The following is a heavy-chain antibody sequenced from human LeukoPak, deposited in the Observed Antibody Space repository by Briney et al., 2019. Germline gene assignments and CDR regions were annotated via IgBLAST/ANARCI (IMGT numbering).Heavy chain of an antibody. V-gene: IGHV3-7*01. D-gene: IGHD5-12*01. CDR1: GFIFRNYW. CDR3: AVATRSFLHDYC. J-gene: IGHJ4*02. Sequence: GGSLRVSCAASGFIFRNYWMSWVRQAPGKGLEWVAIINQDGREKHYVDSVKGRFTISRDNAKDSLYLQMNSPRAEDTALYYCAVATRSFLHDYCWGQGTLVTVSS. CDR2: INQDGREK.